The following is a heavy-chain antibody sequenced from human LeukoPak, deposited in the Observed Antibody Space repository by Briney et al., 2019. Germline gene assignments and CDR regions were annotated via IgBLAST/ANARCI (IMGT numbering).Heavy chain of an antibody. V-gene: IGHV3-23*01. D-gene: IGHD3-9*01. CDR3: AKDGYDILTGYYNVRAFDI. CDR1: GFSFSSYD. CDR2: ISGSGGST. J-gene: IGHJ3*02. Sequence: GGSLRLSCAASGFSFSSYDMSWVRQAPGKGLEWVSAISGSGGSTYYADSVKGRFTISRDNSKNTLYLQMNSLRAEDTAVYYCAKDGYDILTGYYNVRAFDIWGQGTMVTVSS.